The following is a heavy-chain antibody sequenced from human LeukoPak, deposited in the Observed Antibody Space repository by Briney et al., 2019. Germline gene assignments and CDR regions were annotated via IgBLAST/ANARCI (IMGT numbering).Heavy chain of an antibody. Sequence: GGSLRLSCAASGFTFSGSAMHWVRQASGKGLEWVGPIRSKANSYATAYAASVKGRFTISRDDSKNTAYLQMNSLKTEDTAVYYCTSFLGYCSSTSCYIFDYWGQGTLVTVSS. CDR3: TSFLGYCSSTSCYIFDY. CDR2: IRSKANSYAT. J-gene: IGHJ4*02. D-gene: IGHD2-2*02. CDR1: GFTFSGSA. V-gene: IGHV3-73*01.